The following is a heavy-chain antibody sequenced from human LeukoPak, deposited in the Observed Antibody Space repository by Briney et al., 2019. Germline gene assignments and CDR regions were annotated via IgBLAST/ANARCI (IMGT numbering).Heavy chain of an antibody. Sequence: PSETLSLTCTVSGGSISGYYWSWIRQPAGKGLEWIGRIYTSGSTNYNPSLKSRVTISVDASKNQFSLKLSSVTAADTAVYYCARGGSGVGSGSYWGLDYYYYYMDVWGKGTTVTVSS. CDR1: GGSISGYY. D-gene: IGHD3-10*01. V-gene: IGHV4-4*07. J-gene: IGHJ6*03. CDR2: IYTSGST. CDR3: ARGGSGVGSGSYWGLDYYYYYMDV.